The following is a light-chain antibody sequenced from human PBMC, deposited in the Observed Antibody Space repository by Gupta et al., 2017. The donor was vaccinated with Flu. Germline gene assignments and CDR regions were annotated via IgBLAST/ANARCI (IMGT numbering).Light chain of an antibody. CDR2: AAS. V-gene: IGKV1-39*01. J-gene: IGKJ4*01. Sequence: DIQMTQSPSSLSASVGDRVTITCRASQSISTYLNWYQQKPGKAPKLLIYAASSLQSGVPSRFSGGGSGRAFTLTINSLQPEDFASYYCQHSDSSPPTFGGGTKVEIK. CDR1: QSISTY. CDR3: QHSDSSPPT.